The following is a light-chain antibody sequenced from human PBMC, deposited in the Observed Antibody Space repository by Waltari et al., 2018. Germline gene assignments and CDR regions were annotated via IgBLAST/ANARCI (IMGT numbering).Light chain of an antibody. CDR2: AVS. V-gene: IGKV2-29*02. Sequence: DVVMTQTPLSLSVTPGQPASISCKPSQTLLHGDGQTYLYWVLQKPGQSPQLLIYAVSSRVSGVSTKFSGSGSGTDFTLKISRVEAEDVGIYYCMQGLHLPRTFGQGTKVEMK. CDR3: MQGLHLPRT. J-gene: IGKJ1*01. CDR1: QTLLHGDGQTY.